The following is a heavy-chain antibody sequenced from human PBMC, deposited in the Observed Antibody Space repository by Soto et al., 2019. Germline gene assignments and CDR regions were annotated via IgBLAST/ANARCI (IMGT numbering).Heavy chain of an antibody. V-gene: IGHV4-59*01. J-gene: IGHJ6*02. CDR1: GGSISSYY. Sequence: SETLSLTCTVSGGSISSYYWSWIRQPPGKGLGWIGYIYYSGSTNYNPSLKSRVTISVDTSKNQFSLKLSSVTAADTAVYYCARAPSDYDFWSGYGGMDVWGQGTTVTVSS. CDR2: IYYSGST. CDR3: ARAPSDYDFWSGYGGMDV. D-gene: IGHD3-3*01.